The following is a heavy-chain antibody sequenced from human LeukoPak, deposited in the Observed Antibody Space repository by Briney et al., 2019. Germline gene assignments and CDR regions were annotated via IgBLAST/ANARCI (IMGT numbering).Heavy chain of an antibody. J-gene: IGHJ4*02. CDR2: MKRDGSEI. Sequence: GGSLRLSCSASGFTFSTYWMSWVRQAPGKGLEWVANMKRDGSEIYYVDSVKGRFTISRDNAKNSLFLQMNSLRAEDTAVYYCARGRIGATSFDYWGQGTLVTVSS. CDR3: ARGRIGATSFDY. CDR1: GFTFSTYW. D-gene: IGHD3-16*01. V-gene: IGHV3-7*01.